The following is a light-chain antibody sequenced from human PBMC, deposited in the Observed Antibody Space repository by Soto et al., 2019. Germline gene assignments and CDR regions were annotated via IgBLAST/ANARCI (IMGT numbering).Light chain of an antibody. CDR2: GAH. V-gene: IGKV1-39*01. Sequence: DIQVTQSPASVSASVGDRVTITCRTSRSISDYLNWYQQQPGKAPKLLIYGAHTLQSGVPTRFSGSGSGTDFTLTIRTLQPEDFATYYCQQNFRPPQVTFGGGTKVDIK. CDR1: RSISDY. J-gene: IGKJ4*01. CDR3: QQNFRPPQVT.